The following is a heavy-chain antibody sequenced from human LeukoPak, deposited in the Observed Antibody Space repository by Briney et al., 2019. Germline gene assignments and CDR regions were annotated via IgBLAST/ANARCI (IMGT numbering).Heavy chain of an antibody. V-gene: IGHV3-7*03. D-gene: IGHD6-19*01. CDR2: INQDGSEK. CDR3: AKDNRRHYTSGPNPDSLH. J-gene: IGHJ4*02. Sequence: QPGGSLRLSCAASGFTFSNYWMTWVRQAPGKGLEWVANINQDGSEKYYVDSLKGRFTISRDNAKNSLYLQMNSLRVEDTAFYYCAKDNRRHYTSGPNPDSLHWGQGALVTVSS. CDR1: GFTFSNYW.